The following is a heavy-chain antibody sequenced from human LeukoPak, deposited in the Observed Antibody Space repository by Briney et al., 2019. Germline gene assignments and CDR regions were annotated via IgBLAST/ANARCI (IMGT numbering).Heavy chain of an antibody. D-gene: IGHD3-3*01. J-gene: IGHJ3*02. CDR2: ISWNSGSI. V-gene: IGHV3-9*03. CDR3: AKDITIFGVATVPDAFDI. CDR1: GFTFDDYA. Sequence: GGSLRLSSAASGFTFDDYAMHWVRQAPGKGLEWVSGISWNSGSIGYADSVKGRFTISRDNAKNSLYLQMNSLRAEDMALYYCAKDITIFGVATVPDAFDIWGQGTMVTVSS.